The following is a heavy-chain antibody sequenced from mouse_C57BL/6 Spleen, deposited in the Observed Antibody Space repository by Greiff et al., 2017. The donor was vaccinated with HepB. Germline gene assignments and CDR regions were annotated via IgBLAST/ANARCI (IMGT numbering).Heavy chain of an antibody. CDR3: AREEDYAMDY. J-gene: IGHJ4*01. Sequence: VHVKQSGPELVKPGASVKISCKASGYSFTGYYMNWVKQSPEKSLEWIGEINPSTGGTTYNQKFKAKATLTVDKSSSTAYMQLKSLTSEDSAVYYCAREEDYAMDYWGQGTSVTVSS. CDR2: INPSTGGT. CDR1: GYSFTGYY. V-gene: IGHV1-42*01.